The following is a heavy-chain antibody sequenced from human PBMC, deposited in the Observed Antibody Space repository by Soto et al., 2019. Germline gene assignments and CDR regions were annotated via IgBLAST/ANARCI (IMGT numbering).Heavy chain of an antibody. D-gene: IGHD6-13*01. J-gene: IGHJ4*02. Sequence: SETLSLTCTVSGGSISSYYWSWIRQPPGKGLEWIGYIYYSGSTNYNPSLKSRVTISVDTSKNQFSLKLSSVTAADTAVYYCASSIAAAGTPSYYFDYWGQGTLVTVSS. CDR3: ASSIAAAGTPSYYFDY. CDR2: IYYSGST. CDR1: GGSISSYY. V-gene: IGHV4-59*01.